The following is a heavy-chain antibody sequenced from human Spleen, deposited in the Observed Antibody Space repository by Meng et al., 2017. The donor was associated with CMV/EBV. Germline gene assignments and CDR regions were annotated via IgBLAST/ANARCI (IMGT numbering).Heavy chain of an antibody. CDR3: ARGRGGDTYYYYGMDV. CDR2: IYSGGST. J-gene: IGHJ6*02. D-gene: IGHD3-16*01. CDR1: GFTVSSNY. V-gene: IGHV3-66*02. Sequence: GESLKISCAASGFTVSSNYMSWVRQAPGKGLEWVSVIYSGGSTYYADSVKGRFTISRDNSKNTLYLQMNSLRAEVTAVYYCARGRGGDTYYYYGMDVWGQGTTVTVSS.